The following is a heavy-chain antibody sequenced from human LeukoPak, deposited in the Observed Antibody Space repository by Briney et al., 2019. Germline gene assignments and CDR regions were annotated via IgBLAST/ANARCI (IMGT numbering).Heavy chain of an antibody. V-gene: IGHV4-34*01. Sequence: SETLSLTCAVYGGSFSGYYWSWIRHPPGKGLEWIGEINHSGSTNYNPSLKSRVTISVDTSKNQFSLKLSSVTAADTAVYYCAKAKGYYFDYWGQGALVTVSS. CDR3: AKAKGYYFDY. CDR2: INHSGST. J-gene: IGHJ4*02. CDR1: GGSFSGYY.